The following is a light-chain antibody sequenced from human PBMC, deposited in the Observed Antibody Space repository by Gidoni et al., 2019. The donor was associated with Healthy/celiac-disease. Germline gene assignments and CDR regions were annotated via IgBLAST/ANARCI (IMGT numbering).Light chain of an antibody. V-gene: IGKV1-39*01. CDR3: QQSYSS. Sequence: DIQMTQSPSSLSAAVGDRVTITCRASQSISSYLNWYQQKPGKAPKLLIYAASSLHSGVPSRFSGSGSWTDFTLTISSLQPEDFATYYCQQSYSSFGGGTKVEIK. J-gene: IGKJ4*01. CDR2: AAS. CDR1: QSISSY.